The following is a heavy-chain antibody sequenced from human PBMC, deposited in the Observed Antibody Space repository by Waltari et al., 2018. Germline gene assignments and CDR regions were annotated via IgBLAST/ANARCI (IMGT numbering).Heavy chain of an antibody. CDR3: ARARDFWTGYYST. CDR2: VNGNTGGT. V-gene: IGHV1-2*06. Sequence: QAQLVQSGAEVKKPGASVKVSCQASGYPFTGFFIHGVRQAPGQGLEWMGRVNGNTGGTKYAQKFQGRVTMTRDTSINTAYLELNSLGYDDTAVYFCARARDFWTGYYSTWGQGTLVTVSS. J-gene: IGHJ4*02. CDR1: GYPFTGFF. D-gene: IGHD3-3*01.